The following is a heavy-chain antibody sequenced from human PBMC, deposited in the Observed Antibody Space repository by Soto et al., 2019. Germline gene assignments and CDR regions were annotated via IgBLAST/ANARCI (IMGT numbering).Heavy chain of an antibody. D-gene: IGHD6-13*01. J-gene: IGHJ4*02. CDR2: IYYSVST. Sequence: SETLSLTCTVSGDSVSSYYWSWIRQPPGKGLEWIGYIYYSVSTNYNPSLESRVTISVGTSKNQFSLKLSSVTAADTAVYYCARGLRSWTYYSDYWGQGILVTVSS. V-gene: IGHV4-59*02. CDR3: ARGLRSWTYYSDY. CDR1: GDSVSSYY.